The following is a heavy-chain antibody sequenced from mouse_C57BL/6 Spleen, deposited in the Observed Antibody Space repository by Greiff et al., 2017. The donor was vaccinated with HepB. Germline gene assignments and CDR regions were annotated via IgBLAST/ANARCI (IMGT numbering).Heavy chain of an antibody. J-gene: IGHJ1*03. CDR2: IYPRSGNT. CDR3: ATGYGSSYGYFDV. Sequence: QVHVKQSGAELARPGASVKLSCKASGYTFTSYGISWVKQRTGQGLEWIGEIYPRSGNTYYNEKFKGKATLTADKSSSTAYMELRSLTSEDSAVYFCATGYGSSYGYFDVWGTGTTVTVSS. V-gene: IGHV1-81*01. CDR1: GYTFTSYG. D-gene: IGHD1-1*01.